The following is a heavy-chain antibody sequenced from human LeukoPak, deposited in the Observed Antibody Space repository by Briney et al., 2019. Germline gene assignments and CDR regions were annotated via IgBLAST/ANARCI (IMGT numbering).Heavy chain of an antibody. CDR3: ARDCSGGSCYSPAPGAFDI. D-gene: IGHD2-15*01. CDR1: GFTFSSYE. Sequence: GGSLRLSCAASGFTFSSYERNWVRQAPGKGLEWVSYISSSGSTIYYADSVKGRFTISRDNAKNSLYLQMNSLRAEDTAVYYCARDCSGGSCYSPAPGAFDIWGQGTMVTVSS. CDR2: ISSSGSTI. V-gene: IGHV3-48*03. J-gene: IGHJ3*02.